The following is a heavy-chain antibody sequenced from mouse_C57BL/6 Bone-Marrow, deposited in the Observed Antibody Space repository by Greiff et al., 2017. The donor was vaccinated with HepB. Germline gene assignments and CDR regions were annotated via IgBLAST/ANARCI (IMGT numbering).Heavy chain of an antibody. CDR1: GFSLTSYG. J-gene: IGHJ4*01. CDR2: IWGVGST. V-gene: IGHV2-6*01. CDR3: ASCSYYSNLRRGMGN. D-gene: IGHD2-5*01. Sequence: VKVVESGPGLVAPSQSLSITCTVSGFSLTSYGVDWVRQSPGKGLEWLGVIWGVGSTNYNSALKSRLSISKDNSKSQVFLKMNSLQTDKTAMYSCASCSYYSNLRRGMGNWGRGTSVPVSP.